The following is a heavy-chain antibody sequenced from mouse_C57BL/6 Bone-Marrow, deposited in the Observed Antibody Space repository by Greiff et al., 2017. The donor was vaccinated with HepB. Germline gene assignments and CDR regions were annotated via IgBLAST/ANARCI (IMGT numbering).Heavy chain of an antibody. CDR3: ARGITTVVESHYFDY. CDR1: GYTFTGYW. D-gene: IGHD1-1*01. J-gene: IGHJ2*01. CDR2: ILPGSGST. Sequence: LEESGAELMKPGASVKLSCKATGYTFTGYWIEWVKQRPGHGLEWIGEILPGSGSTNYNEKFKGKATFTADTSSNTAYMQLSSLTTEDSAIYYCARGITTVVESHYFDYWGQGTTLTVSS. V-gene: IGHV1-9*01.